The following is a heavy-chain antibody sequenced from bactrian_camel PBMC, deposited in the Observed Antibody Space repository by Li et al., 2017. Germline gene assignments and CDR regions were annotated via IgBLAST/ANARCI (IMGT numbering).Heavy chain of an antibody. V-gene: IGHV3S26*01. CDR1: GYTYSSYC. Sequence: VQLVESGGGSVQAGGSLRLSCAASGYTYSSYCMGWFRQAPGKVREGVAAFDADGSTSYADSVKGRFTISRDDAKDTLYLQMNSLKIEDTAVYYCALGSSRQATMTARGKGTQVTVS. J-gene: IGHJ4*01. D-gene: IGHD3*01. CDR2: FDADGST.